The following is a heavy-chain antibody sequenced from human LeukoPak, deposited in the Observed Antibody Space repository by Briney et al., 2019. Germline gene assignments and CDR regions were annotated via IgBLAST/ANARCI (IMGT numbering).Heavy chain of an antibody. CDR1: GGSIRSYY. D-gene: IGHD3-22*01. Sequence: SETLSLTCTVSGGSIRSYYWSWIRQPPGKGLEWIGYIYYSGSTNYNPSLKSRVTISVDTSKNQFPLKLSSVTAADTAVYYCARNGILSDSSGYYPGGVDYWGQGTLVTVSS. J-gene: IGHJ4*02. CDR3: ARNGILSDSSGYYPGGVDY. CDR2: IYYSGST. V-gene: IGHV4-59*01.